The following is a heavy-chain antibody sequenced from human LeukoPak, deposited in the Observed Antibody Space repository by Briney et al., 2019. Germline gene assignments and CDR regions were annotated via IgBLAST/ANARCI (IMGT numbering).Heavy chain of an antibody. CDR1: GGSVSSGSYY. CDR3: ARGAMATTPFFDY. Sequence: KPSETLSLTCTVSGGSVSSGSYYWSWIRQPPGKGLEWIGYIYYSGSTNYNPSLKSRVTISVDTSKNQFSLKLSSVTAADTAVYYCARGAMATTPFFDYWGQGTLVTVSS. D-gene: IGHD5-24*01. V-gene: IGHV4-61*01. CDR2: IYYSGST. J-gene: IGHJ4*02.